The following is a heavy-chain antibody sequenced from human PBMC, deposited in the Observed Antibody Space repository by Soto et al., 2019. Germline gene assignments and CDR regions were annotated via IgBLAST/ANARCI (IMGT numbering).Heavy chain of an antibody. V-gene: IGHV3-23*01. CDR3: AKEACGDYGYYAIDH. CDR1: GFTFSSSA. CDR2: ISGSGDET. Sequence: EVQLLESGGGLVHPGGSLRLSCAVSGFTFSSSAMSWVRQAPGKGLEWVSAISGSGDETSYADSVKGRFTISRDNSKKTLYLQMNSPRADDTAVFYCAKEACGDYGYYAIDHWGQGTLVTVPS. J-gene: IGHJ4*02. D-gene: IGHD4-17*01.